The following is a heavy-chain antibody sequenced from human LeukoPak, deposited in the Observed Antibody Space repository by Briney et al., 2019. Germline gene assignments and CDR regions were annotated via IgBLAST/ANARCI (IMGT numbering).Heavy chain of an antibody. J-gene: IGHJ4*02. V-gene: IGHV3-53*01. D-gene: IGHD5-18*01. CDR1: GFTVSNNY. CDR2: IYSDGRT. CDR3: ARDPSDSPMGGY. Sequence: GGSLSLSCAASGFTVSNNYPSCVCQAPGKGLEWVSVIYSDGRTFYADSVKGRFTICRDTSKNTLYLHMNSLRVEDTALYYCARDPSDSPMGGYWGQGTLVTVSS.